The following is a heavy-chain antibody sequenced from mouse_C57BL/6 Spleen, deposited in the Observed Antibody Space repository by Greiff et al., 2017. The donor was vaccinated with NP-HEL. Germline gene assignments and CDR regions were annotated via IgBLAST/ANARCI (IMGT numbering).Heavy chain of an antibody. D-gene: IGHD1-1*01. CDR1: GFNIKDYY. J-gene: IGHJ2*01. V-gene: IGHV14-1*01. CDR3: TTHYGSSLHYFDY. CDR2: IDPEDGDT. Sequence: VQLQQSGAELVRPGASVKLSCTASGFNIKDYYMHWVKQRPEQGLEWIGRIDPEDGDTEYAPKFQGKATMTADTSSNTAYLQLSSLTSEDTAVYYCTTHYGSSLHYFDYWGQGTTLTVSS.